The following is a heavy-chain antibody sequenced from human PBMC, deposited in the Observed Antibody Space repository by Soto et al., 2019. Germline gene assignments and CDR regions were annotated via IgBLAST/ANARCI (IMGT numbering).Heavy chain of an antibody. D-gene: IGHD5-18*01. CDR3: ARGIQLWLSYFDY. V-gene: IGHV4-31*03. J-gene: IGHJ4*02. CDR2: IFYSGST. Sequence: SETLSLTCTVSGGSISSGGYYWSWIRHHPGKGLEWIGYIFYSGSTFYSPSLKSRVTISVDTARNQFSLNLRSVTAADTTVYYCARGIQLWLSYFDYWGQGTLGTVSS. CDR1: GGSISSGGYY.